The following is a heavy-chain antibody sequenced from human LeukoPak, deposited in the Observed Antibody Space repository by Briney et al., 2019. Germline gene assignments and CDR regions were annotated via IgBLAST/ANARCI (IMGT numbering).Heavy chain of an antibody. CDR1: GFTFSSYW. D-gene: IGHD4-17*01. CDR2: IKQDGSEK. Sequence: GVLRLSCAASGFTFSSYWMSWVRQAPGKGLEWVANIKQDGSEKYYVDSVKGRFTISRDNAKNSLYLQMNSLRAEDTAVYYCASPTDYGDYLSGYYYGMDVWGQGTTVTVSS. V-gene: IGHV3-7*01. CDR3: ASPTDYGDYLSGYYYGMDV. J-gene: IGHJ6*02.